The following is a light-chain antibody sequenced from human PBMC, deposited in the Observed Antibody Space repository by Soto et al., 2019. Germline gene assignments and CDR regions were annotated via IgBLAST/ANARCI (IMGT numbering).Light chain of an antibody. J-gene: IGLJ1*01. Sequence: QAVVTQPPSVSGAPGQRVTISCTGSSSNIGAGYDVHWYQQLPGRAPKLLIYANSNRPSGVPDRFSGSRSGTSASLAITGLQAEDEADYSCQSYDSSLSGFYVFGTGTKLTVL. V-gene: IGLV1-40*01. CDR2: ANS. CDR1: SSNIGAGYD. CDR3: QSYDSSLSGFYV.